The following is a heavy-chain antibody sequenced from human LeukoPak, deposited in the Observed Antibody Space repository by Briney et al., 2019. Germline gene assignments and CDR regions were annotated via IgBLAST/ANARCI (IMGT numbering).Heavy chain of an antibody. V-gene: IGHV4-30-2*01. CDR1: GGSISSGGYS. CDR3: ARERITMVRGVKNWYFDL. J-gene: IGHJ2*01. CDR2: IYHSGST. D-gene: IGHD3-10*01. Sequence: PSETLSLTCAGSGGSISSGGYSWSWIRQPPGKGLEWIGYIYHSGSTYYNPSLKSRVTISVDRSKNQFSLKLSSVTAADTAVYYCARERITMVRGVKNWYFDLWGRGTLVTVSS.